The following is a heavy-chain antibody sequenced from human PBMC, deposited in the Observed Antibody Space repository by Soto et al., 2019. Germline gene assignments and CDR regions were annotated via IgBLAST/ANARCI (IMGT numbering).Heavy chain of an antibody. D-gene: IGHD3-3*01. CDR2: ISGSGNTT. Sequence: EVQVLESGVGLVQPGKSLRLSCAASGFTFSSFAMNWVRQAPGKGLEWVATISGSGNTTHYAESVKGRFTVSRDNSKNTLYLPMNSLRVEHTPKYYCVKDGGLGWLLYNGFDPLGQGTLVTVSS. V-gene: IGHV3-23*01. CDR3: VKDGGLGWLLYNGFDP. J-gene: IGHJ5*02. CDR1: GFTFSSFA.